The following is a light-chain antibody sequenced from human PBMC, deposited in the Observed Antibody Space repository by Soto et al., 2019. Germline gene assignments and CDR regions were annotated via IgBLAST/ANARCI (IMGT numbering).Light chain of an antibody. J-gene: IGLJ1*01. CDR2: EGS. Sequence: QSALTQPASLSGSPGQSITISCIGISSDVGTYNLVSWYQQHPGKAPKLMIYEGSKRPSGVSVRFSGSKSGNTASLTISGFQAEDEADYYCCSYTRSSTLGVFGTGTKVTVL. V-gene: IGLV2-23*01. CDR3: CSYTRSSTLGV. CDR1: SSDVGTYNL.